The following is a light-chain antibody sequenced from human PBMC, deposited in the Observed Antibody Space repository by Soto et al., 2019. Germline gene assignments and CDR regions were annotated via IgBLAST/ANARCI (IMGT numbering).Light chain of an antibody. CDR1: ESISNY. V-gene: IGKV1-39*01. CDR2: SAY. J-gene: IGKJ4*01. Sequence: IQLTQSPSSLSASAGDRVTIACRASESISNYLNWYQLKPGEAPKVLIYSAYTLQGGVPSRFSGTGSGTEFTLTISSLQPEDVATYFCQQTFSNLISFGGGTKVEIK. CDR3: QQTFSNLIS.